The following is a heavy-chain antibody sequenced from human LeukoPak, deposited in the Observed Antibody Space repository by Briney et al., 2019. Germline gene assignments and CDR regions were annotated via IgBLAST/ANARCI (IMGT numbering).Heavy chain of an antibody. D-gene: IGHD2-15*01. Sequence: SETLSLTCAVSGDSISSAYYWGWIRQPPGKGLEWIAGFYHSGTTYYNPSLKSRVTISVDTSKNQFSLKLSSVTAADTAMYYCARREDCSGASCPKYFDYWGQGILVTVSS. CDR1: GDSISSAYY. CDR2: FYHSGTT. V-gene: IGHV4-38-2*01. CDR3: ARREDCSGASCPKYFDY. J-gene: IGHJ4*02.